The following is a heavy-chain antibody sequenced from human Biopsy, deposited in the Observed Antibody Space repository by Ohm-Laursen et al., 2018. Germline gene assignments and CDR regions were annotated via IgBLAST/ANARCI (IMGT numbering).Heavy chain of an antibody. J-gene: IGHJ6*02. CDR2: ITLSGSYV. V-gene: IGHV3-21*01. Sequence: GSLRLSCAASGFTFSNYNMNWVRQAPGRGLEWVSSITLSGSYVYYADSVKGRFTISRDNAKSTLYLRMNSLRAEDTAVYYCAKDRYNYTPIGGFSMDVWGQGTTVTVSS. CDR1: GFTFSNYN. CDR3: AKDRYNYTPIGGFSMDV. D-gene: IGHD5-18*01.